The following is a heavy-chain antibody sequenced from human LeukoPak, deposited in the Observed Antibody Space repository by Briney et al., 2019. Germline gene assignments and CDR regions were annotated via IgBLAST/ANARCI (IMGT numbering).Heavy chain of an antibody. CDR1: GYTFTSYD. J-gene: IGHJ3*02. Sequence: ASVKVSCKASGYTFTSYDINWVRQATGQGLEWMGWMNPNSGNTGYAQKFQGRVTITRNTSISTAYMELSSLRSEDTAVYYCARATYYDFWSGYYKDAFDIWGQGTMVTVSS. D-gene: IGHD3-3*01. CDR2: MNPNSGNT. V-gene: IGHV1-8*03. CDR3: ARATYYDFWSGYYKDAFDI.